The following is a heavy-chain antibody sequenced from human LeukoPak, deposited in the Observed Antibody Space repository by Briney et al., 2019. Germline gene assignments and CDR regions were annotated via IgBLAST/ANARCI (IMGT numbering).Heavy chain of an antibody. CDR3: ARDLAVAGHFDY. CDR2: ISGSGGST. Sequence: GGSLRLSCAASGFTFNNYGMSWVRQAPGKGLEWVSAISGSGGSTYYADSVKGRFTISRDNAKNSLYLQMNSLRAEDTALYYCARDLAVAGHFDYWGQGTLVTVSS. D-gene: IGHD6-19*01. CDR1: GFTFNNYG. J-gene: IGHJ4*02. V-gene: IGHV3-23*01.